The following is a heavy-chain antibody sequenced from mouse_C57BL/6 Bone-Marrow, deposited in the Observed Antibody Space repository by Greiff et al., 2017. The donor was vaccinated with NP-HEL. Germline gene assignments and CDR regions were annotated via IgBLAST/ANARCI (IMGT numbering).Heavy chain of an antibody. J-gene: IGHJ2*01. Sequence: EVQVVESGGGLVKPGGSLKLSCAASGFTFSSYAMSWVRQTPEKRLAWVATISDGGSYTYYPDNVKGRFTISRENAKNNLYLQMSHLKSEDTAMYYCARVTVVKEFYFDYWGQGTTLTVSS. V-gene: IGHV5-4*01. CDR1: GFTFSSYA. CDR2: ISDGGSYT. CDR3: ARVTVVKEFYFDY. D-gene: IGHD1-1*01.